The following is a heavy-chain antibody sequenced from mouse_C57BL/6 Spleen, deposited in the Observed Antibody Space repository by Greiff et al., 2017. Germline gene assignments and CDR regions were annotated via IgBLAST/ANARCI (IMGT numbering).Heavy chain of an antibody. V-gene: IGHV1-4*01. CDR3: SPIDDGNCEGAWFGY. D-gene: IGHD2-1*01. J-gene: IGHJ3*01. Sequence: VQLQQSGAELARPGASVKMSCKASGYTFTSYTMHWVKQRPGQGLEWIGYINPSSGYTKYNQKFKDKATLTADKSSSTAYMQLSSLTSEDSAVYYCSPIDDGNCEGAWFGYWGQGTLVTVSA. CDR1: GYTFTSYT. CDR2: INPSSGYT.